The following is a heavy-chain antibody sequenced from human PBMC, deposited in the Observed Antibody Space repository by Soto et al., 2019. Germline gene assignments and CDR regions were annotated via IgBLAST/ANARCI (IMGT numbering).Heavy chain of an antibody. CDR2: IYYSGST. J-gene: IGHJ6*03. D-gene: IGHD6-6*01. CDR1: GGSISSGGYY. Sequence: PSETLSLTCTVSGGSISSGGYYWSLIRQHPGKGLEWIGYIYYSGSTYYNPSLKSRVTISVDTSKNQFSLKLSSVTAADTAVYYCARGGSSDYYYYYYTDVWGKGTTVTVSS. CDR3: ARGGSSDYYYYYYTDV. V-gene: IGHV4-31*03.